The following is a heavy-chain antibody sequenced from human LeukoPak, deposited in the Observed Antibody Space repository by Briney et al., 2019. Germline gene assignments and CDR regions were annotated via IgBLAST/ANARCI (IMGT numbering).Heavy chain of an antibody. D-gene: IGHD5-12*01. J-gene: IGHJ4*02. Sequence: GGSLRLSCAASGFTFSSYAMHWVRQAPGKGLEWVAVISYDGSNKYYADFVKGRFTISRDNSKNTLYLQMNSLRAEDTAVYYCARDYDASFDYWGQGTLVTVSS. V-gene: IGHV3-30*04. CDR1: GFTFSSYA. CDR3: ARDYDASFDY. CDR2: ISYDGSNK.